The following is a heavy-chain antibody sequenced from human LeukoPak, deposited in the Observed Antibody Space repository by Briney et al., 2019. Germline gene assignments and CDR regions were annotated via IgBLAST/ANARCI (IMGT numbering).Heavy chain of an antibody. CDR1: GYTFTSYY. CDR3: ARERGTIRRHSSGQRASLDY. V-gene: IGHV1-46*01. J-gene: IGHJ4*02. D-gene: IGHD3-22*01. Sequence: ASVKVSCKASGYTFTSYYMHWVRQAPGQGLEWMGIINPSGGSTSYAQKFQGRVTMTRDTSTSTVYMELSSLRSEDTAVYYRARERGTIRRHSSGQRASLDYWGQGTLVTVSS. CDR2: INPSGGST.